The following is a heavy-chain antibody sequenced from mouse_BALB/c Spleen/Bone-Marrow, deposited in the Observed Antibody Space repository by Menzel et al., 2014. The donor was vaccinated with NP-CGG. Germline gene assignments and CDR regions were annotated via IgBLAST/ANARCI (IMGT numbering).Heavy chain of an antibody. CDR2: ISGGGSYT. V-gene: IGHV5-9-2*01. D-gene: IGHD2-4*01. J-gene: IGHJ3*01. CDR3: ARHAYYDQTEVSFVY. CDR1: GFTFNSYG. Sequence: EVQLVESGGGLVKSGGSLKLSCAASGFTFNSYGMSWVRRTPEKRLEWVATISGGGSYTFYPDSVKGRFTISRDNAKNNLYLQLSSLRSEDTALYYCARHAYYDQTEVSFVYWGQGTLVTVSA.